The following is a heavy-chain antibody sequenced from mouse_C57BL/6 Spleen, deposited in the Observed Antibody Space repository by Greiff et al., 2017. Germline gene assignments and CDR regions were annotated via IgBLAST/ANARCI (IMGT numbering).Heavy chain of an antibody. Sequence: EVKLMESGAELVKPGASVKLSCTASGFNIKDYYMHWVKQRTEQGLEWIGRIDPEDGETKYAPKFQGKATITADTSSNTAYLQPSSLTSEDTAVYYCALYYSNSYYFDYWGQGTTLTVSS. J-gene: IGHJ2*01. CDR3: ALYYSNSYYFDY. CDR1: GFNIKDYY. V-gene: IGHV14-2*01. CDR2: IDPEDGET. D-gene: IGHD2-5*01.